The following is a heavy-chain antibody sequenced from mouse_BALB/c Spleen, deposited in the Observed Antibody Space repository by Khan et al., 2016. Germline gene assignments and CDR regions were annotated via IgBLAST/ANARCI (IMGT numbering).Heavy chain of an antibody. CDR3: NACDYKAMDY. V-gene: IGHV14-4*02. Sequence: VQLKQSGAELVRSGASVKLSCTASGFNIKDYYMPWVKQRPEQGLEWIGWIDPENGYTEYAPKFQGKATMTADTSSNTAYLQLSSLTSEDTAVYDCNACDYKAMDYWVQGTSVTVSS. J-gene: IGHJ4*01. CDR2: IDPENGYT. CDR1: GFNIKDYY.